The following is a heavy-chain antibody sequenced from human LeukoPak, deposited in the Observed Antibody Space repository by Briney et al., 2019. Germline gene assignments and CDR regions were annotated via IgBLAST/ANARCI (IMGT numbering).Heavy chain of an antibody. J-gene: IGHJ5*02. CDR3: AREGGDQWLSENNWFDP. Sequence: SVKVSCKASGGTFSSYAISWVRQAPGQGLEWMGGIIPIFGTANYAQKFQGRVTITADKSTSTAYMELSSLRSEDTAVYYCAREGGDQWLSENNWFDPWGQGTLVTVSS. D-gene: IGHD6-19*01. CDR2: IIPIFGTA. CDR1: GGTFSSYA. V-gene: IGHV1-69*06.